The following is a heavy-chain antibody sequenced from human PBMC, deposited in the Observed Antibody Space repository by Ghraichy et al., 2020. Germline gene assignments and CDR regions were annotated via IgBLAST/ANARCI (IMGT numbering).Heavy chain of an antibody. CDR1: SSRLSSYD. Sequence: GGSLRLSCDRTSSRLSSYDIHKVRLASSGGLERVSSISAIGDRTYYADSVNGRFTISRDNSKNTLYLEMNTLRADDTAVYYCARFSACGGHCPSDYWGQGALVTVSS. D-gene: IGHD2-21*01. J-gene: IGHJ4*02. CDR3: ARFSACGGHCPSDY. CDR2: ISAIGDRT. V-gene: IGHV3-23*01.